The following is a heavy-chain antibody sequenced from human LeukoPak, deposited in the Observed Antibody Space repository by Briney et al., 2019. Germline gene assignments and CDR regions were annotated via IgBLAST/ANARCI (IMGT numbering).Heavy chain of an antibody. J-gene: IGHJ4*02. CDR3: VRDRHTVAVAATLDY. Sequence: ASVKVSCKSSGYTFTGNYMHWVRQAPGQGLEWMGWINPNRGDTKYAQNFQGRVTMTRDTSITTTYMELSSLRSDDTAVYYCVRDRHTVAVAATLDYWGQGTLVIASS. V-gene: IGHV1-2*02. D-gene: IGHD6-19*01. CDR2: INPNRGDT. CDR1: GYTFTGNY.